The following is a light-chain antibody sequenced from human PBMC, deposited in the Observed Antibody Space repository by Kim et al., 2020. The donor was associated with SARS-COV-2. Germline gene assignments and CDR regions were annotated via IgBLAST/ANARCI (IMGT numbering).Light chain of an antibody. J-gene: IGLJ1*01. CDR2: HVS. CDR3: YSYAGSNTFV. Sequence: GQSVTISCTGTSSDVGTYNYVSWYQQHPGKAPKLMIYHVSTRPSGVPDRFSGSKSGNTASLTISGLQADDEADYYCYSYAGSNTFVFGTGTKVTVL. V-gene: IGLV2-11*01. CDR1: SSDVGTYNY.